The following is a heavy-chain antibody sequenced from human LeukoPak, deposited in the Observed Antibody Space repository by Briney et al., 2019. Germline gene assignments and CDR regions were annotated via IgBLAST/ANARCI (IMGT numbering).Heavy chain of an antibody. V-gene: IGHV4-30-4*08. CDR2: IYYSGST. CDR1: GGSISSGDYY. Sequence: SQTLSLTCTVSGGSISSGDYYWSWIRQPPGKGLEWIGYIYYSGSTYYNPSLKSRVTISVDTSKNQFSLKLSSVTAADAAVYYCARDLPTTAFDIWGQGTMVTVSS. D-gene: IGHD1-7*01. CDR3: ARDLPTTAFDI. J-gene: IGHJ3*02.